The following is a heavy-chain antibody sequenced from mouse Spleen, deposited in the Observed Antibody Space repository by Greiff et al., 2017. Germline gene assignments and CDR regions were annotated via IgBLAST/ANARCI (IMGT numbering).Heavy chain of an antibody. CDR1: GYTFTSYW. Sequence: QVQLQQPGAELVKPGASVKMSCKASGYTFTSYWITWVKQRPGQGLEWIGDIYPGSGSTNYNKKFKSKATLTVDTSSSTAYMQLSSLTSEDSAVYYCARGGTGYFDVGGTGTTVTVSS. V-gene: IGHV1-55*01. CDR2: IYPGSGST. J-gene: IGHJ1*03. CDR3: ARGGTGYFDV. D-gene: IGHD3-3*01.